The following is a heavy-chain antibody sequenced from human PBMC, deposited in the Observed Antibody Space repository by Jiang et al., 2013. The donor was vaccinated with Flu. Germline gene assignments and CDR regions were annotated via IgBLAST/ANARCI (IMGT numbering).Heavy chain of an antibody. Sequence: GSGLVKPSQTLSLTCTVSGGSISSGGYYWSWIRQHPGKGLEWIGYIYYSGSTYYNPSLKSRVTISVDTSKNQFSLKLSSVTAADTAVYYCASASYHTMIAALWAFDIWGQGTMVTVSS. CDR3: ASASYHTMIAALWAFDI. J-gene: IGHJ3*02. D-gene: IGHD3-22*01. V-gene: IGHV4-31*03. CDR1: GGSISSGGYY. CDR2: IYYSGST.